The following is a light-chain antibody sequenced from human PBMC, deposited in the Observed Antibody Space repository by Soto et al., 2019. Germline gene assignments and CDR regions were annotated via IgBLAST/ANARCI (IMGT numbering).Light chain of an antibody. CDR3: QHVYSFPHT. J-gene: IGKJ2*01. Sequence: DIQMTQSPSSLYASIGDVVTITCRASQFIGNYLNWYQHRPWKVPEVLIYGATTLRVGVPSRFTGSGYGTEFTLTINSLKPEDFATYSCQHVYSFPHTFGPGTKVEV. CDR2: GAT. CDR1: QFIGNY. V-gene: IGKV1-39*01.